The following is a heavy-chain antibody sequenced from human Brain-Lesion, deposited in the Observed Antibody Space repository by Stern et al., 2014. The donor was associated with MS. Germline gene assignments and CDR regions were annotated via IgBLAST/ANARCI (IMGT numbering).Heavy chain of an antibody. V-gene: IGHV1-2*02. CDR1: GYIFTGYY. D-gene: IGHD3-3*01. CDR2: INPNTGGT. CDR3: ARDQRGITIFGVVTDYYYLGMDV. Sequence: QVQLVESGAEVKKPGASVKVSCKTSGYIFTGYYIHWVRQAPGQGLEWMAWINPNTGGTNYAQKFQGRVTRSRDTSISTAYVELSSLTSDDTAVYYCARDQRGITIFGVVTDYYYLGMDVWGQGTTVTVSS. J-gene: IGHJ6*02.